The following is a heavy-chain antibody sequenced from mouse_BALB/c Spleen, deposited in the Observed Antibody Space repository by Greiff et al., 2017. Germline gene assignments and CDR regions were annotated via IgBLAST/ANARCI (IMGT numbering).Heavy chain of an antibody. Sequence: EVKLMESGGDLVKPGGSLKLSCAASGFTFSSYGMSWVRQTPDKRLEWVATISSGGSYTYYPDSVKGRFTISRDNAKNTLYLQMSSLKSEDTAMYYCARHEDYYYGSSYGYFDYWGQGTTLTVSS. CDR1: GFTFSSYG. D-gene: IGHD1-1*01. CDR3: ARHEDYYYGSSYGYFDY. CDR2: ISSGGSYT. V-gene: IGHV5-6*01. J-gene: IGHJ2*01.